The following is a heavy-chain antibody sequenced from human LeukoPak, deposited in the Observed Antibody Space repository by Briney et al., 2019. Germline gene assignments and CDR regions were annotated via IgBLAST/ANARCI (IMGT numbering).Heavy chain of an antibody. CDR2: IYYSGSS. CDR3: ARMLMSSSSSWVPYYYYGMDV. CDR1: GDSIIPYY. D-gene: IGHD6-13*01. J-gene: IGHJ6*02. Sequence: SETLSLTCTVSGDSIIPYYWSWIRQPPGKGLEWIGNIYYSGSSNYNPSLKSRVTISVDTSKNQFSLKLSSVTAADTAVYYCARMLMSSSSSWVPYYYYGMDVWGQGTTVTVSS. V-gene: IGHV4-59*01.